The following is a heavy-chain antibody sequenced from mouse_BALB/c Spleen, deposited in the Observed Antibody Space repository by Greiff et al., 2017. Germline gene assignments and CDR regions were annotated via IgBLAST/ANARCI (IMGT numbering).Heavy chain of an antibody. V-gene: IGHV1S135*01. CDR3: ASGMITTPAWFAY. CDR1: GYSFTDYN. CDR2: IDPYNGGT. J-gene: IGHJ3*01. Sequence: EVKVVESGPELVKPGASVKVSCKASGYSFTDYNMYWVKQSHGKSLEWIGYIDPYNGGTSYNQKFKGKATLTVDKSSSTAFMHLNSLTSEDSAVYYCASGMITTPAWFAYWGQGTLVTVSA. D-gene: IGHD2-4*01.